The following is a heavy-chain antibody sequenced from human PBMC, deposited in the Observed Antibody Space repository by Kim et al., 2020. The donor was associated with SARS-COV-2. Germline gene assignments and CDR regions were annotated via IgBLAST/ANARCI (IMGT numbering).Heavy chain of an antibody. D-gene: IGHD1-1*01. CDR1: GGSFSGCC. V-gene: IGHV4-34*01. Sequence: SETLSLTCVDYGGSFSGCCWSWIRQPPGKGLEWVGEISHDEGTNYNPSLKSRVTISIETSKNQFSLKLISVTAADTAVYYCARGIDWAKTGYWGQGTLVTVS. CDR3: ARGIDWAKTGY. J-gene: IGHJ4*02. CDR2: ISHDEGT.